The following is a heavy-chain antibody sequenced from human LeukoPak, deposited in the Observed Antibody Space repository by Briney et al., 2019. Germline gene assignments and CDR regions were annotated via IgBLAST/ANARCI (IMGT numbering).Heavy chain of an antibody. CDR1: GFTFSSYW. J-gene: IGHJ6*02. V-gene: IGHV3-74*01. CDR2: INSDGSST. CDR3: ARGAEKDYGDYLYHYYYYGMDV. Sequence: GGSLRLSCAASGFTFSSYWMHWVRQAPGKGLVWVSRINSDGSSTSYADSVKGRFTISRDNAKNTLYLQMNSLRAEDTAVYYCARGAEKDYGDYLYHYYYYGMDVWGQGTTVTVSS. D-gene: IGHD4-17*01.